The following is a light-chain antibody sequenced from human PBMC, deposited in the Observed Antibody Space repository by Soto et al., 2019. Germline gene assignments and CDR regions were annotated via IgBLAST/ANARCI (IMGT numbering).Light chain of an antibody. CDR2: KAS. Sequence: IQMTQSPSTLSASVGDRVTFTCRASQTISTWLAWYQQKPGEAPKLLIYKASTLEVGVPSRFSGSGSVTDFTLTINTLQPADFATYYCQQYNSYPLTFGQGTKV. CDR1: QTISTW. V-gene: IGKV1-5*03. CDR3: QQYNSYPLT. J-gene: IGKJ1*01.